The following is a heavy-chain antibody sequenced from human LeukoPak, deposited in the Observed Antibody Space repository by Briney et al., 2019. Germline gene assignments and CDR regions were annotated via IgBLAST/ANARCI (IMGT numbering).Heavy chain of an antibody. V-gene: IGHV3-23*01. CDR2: ISGSGGST. Sequence: GGSLRLSCAACGFTFSSYAMSWVRQAPGKGLEWVSAISGSGGSTYYADSVKGRFTISRDNSKNTLYLQMNSLRAEDTAVYYCAKVLADYYYDSSGYYQYWGQGTLVTVSS. D-gene: IGHD3-22*01. CDR1: GFTFSSYA. CDR3: AKVLADYYYDSSGYYQY. J-gene: IGHJ4*02.